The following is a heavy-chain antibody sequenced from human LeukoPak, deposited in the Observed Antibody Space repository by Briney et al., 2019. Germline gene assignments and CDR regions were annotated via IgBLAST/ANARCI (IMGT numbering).Heavy chain of an antibody. CDR2: IYYSGST. CDR1: GGSISSYY. Sequence: TLSLTCTVSGGSISSYYWSWIRQPPGKGLEWIGYIYYSGSTNYNPSLKSRVTISVDTSKNQFSLKPSSVTAADTAVYYCARGRPAGTNVLDYWGQGTLVTVSS. J-gene: IGHJ4*02. V-gene: IGHV4-59*08. D-gene: IGHD6-13*01. CDR3: ARGRPAGTNVLDY.